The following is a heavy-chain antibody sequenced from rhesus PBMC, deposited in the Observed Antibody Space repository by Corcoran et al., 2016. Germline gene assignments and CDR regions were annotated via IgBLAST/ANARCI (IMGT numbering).Heavy chain of an antibody. Sequence: QLQLQESGPGLVKPSETLSLTCVVHGCSLSSHWWSWVPQPPGMGLDGSGRISGRGGSTSYTPSLKSRVTISTDTSTNQFSLKLSSVTAADTAVYYCARRIGSYGSGYYGNSLDVWGRGVLVTVSS. CDR2: ISGRGGST. D-gene: IGHD3-28*01. J-gene: IGHJ5-2*02. CDR1: GCSLSSHW. CDR3: ARRIGSYGSGYYGNSLDV. V-gene: IGHV4-173*01.